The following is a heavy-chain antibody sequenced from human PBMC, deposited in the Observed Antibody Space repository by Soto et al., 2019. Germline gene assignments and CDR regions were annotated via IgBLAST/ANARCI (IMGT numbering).Heavy chain of an antibody. J-gene: IGHJ4*02. CDR1: GFTFSHAW. CDR2: IKSQADGETS. V-gene: IGHV3-15*01. Sequence: EVQLVESGGGSEKPGGSLRLSCAASGFTFSHAWMIWVRQAPGKGLEWVGLIKSQADGETSDYAAPVQGRFTISRDDSQNTVYLQMSSLNTEDKAVYYCAADIPNYGVYMLFDYWGQGALVPFSS. D-gene: IGHD4-17*01. CDR3: AADIPNYGVYMLFDY.